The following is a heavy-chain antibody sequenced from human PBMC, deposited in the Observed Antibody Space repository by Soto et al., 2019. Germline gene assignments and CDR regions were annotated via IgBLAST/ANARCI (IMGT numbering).Heavy chain of an antibody. J-gene: IGHJ5*02. Sequence: SVKVCFKPSGGPLSSYVISLVRQAPGQGLEWIPGIIPVSAKSNYARKFQGRVTITADESTSTAYMELSSLRSDDTAIYYCAITPGPHYFEIDGSVRGNWFDPRGQGTLVTVSS. CDR3: AITPGPHYFEIDGSVRGNWFDP. CDR2: IIPVSAKS. V-gene: IGHV1-69*13. D-gene: IGHD3-22*01. CDR1: GGPLSSYV.